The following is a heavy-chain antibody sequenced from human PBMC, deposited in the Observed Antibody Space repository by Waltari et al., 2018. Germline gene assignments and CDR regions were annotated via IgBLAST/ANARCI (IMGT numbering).Heavy chain of an antibody. CDR2: IYDSGST. V-gene: IGHV4-31*03. J-gene: IGHJ6*03. CDR3: ARDVAAAGYYYMDV. Sequence: QVQLQESGPGLVKPSQTLSLTCTVSGGSISSGGYYWSWIRQHPGKGLEWIGYIYDSGSTYYNPSLNSRVTILVDTSKNQFSLKLSSVTAADTAVYYCARDVAAAGYYYMDVWGKGTTVTVSS. D-gene: IGHD6-13*01. CDR1: GGSISSGGYY.